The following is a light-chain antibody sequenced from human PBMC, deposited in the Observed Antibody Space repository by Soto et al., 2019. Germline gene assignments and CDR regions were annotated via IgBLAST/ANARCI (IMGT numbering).Light chain of an antibody. CDR3: QQSYNYPST. Sequence: AIRMTQSPSSFSASTGDRVTITCRASQDVSSYLAWYQQKPGKAPELLIYAASTLQTGVPSRFSGSGSGTDFTLTISNLQSEDFATYYCQQSYNYPSTFGQGTKVDI. CDR1: QDVSSY. CDR2: AAS. V-gene: IGKV1-8*01. J-gene: IGKJ1*01.